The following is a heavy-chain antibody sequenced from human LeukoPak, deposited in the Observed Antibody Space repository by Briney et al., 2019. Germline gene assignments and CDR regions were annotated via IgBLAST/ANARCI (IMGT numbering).Heavy chain of an antibody. CDR3: ARDWALLWFGQLGGYFDY. CDR1: GYTFNGYY. Sequence: ASVKVSCKASGYTFNGYYMHWVRQAPGQGLEWMGWINPNSGGTNYAQKFQGRVTMTRDTSISTAYMELSRLRSDDTAVYYCARDWALLWFGQLGGYFDYWGQGTLVTVSS. D-gene: IGHD3-10*01. V-gene: IGHV1-2*02. CDR2: INPNSGGT. J-gene: IGHJ4*02.